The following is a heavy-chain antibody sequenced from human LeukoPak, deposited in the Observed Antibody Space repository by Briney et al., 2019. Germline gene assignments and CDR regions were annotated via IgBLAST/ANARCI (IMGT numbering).Heavy chain of an antibody. J-gene: IGHJ6*02. CDR2: ISYDGSNK. Sequence: PGRSLRLSCAASGFTFSSYAMHWVRQAPGKGLEWVAVISYDGSNKYYADSVKGRFTISRDNSKNTLYLQMNSLRAEDTAVYYCARDMRLRYFDWLTKVGFAGMDVWGQGTTVTVSS. V-gene: IGHV3-30-3*01. CDR1: GFTFSSYA. D-gene: IGHD3-9*01. CDR3: ARDMRLRYFDWLTKVGFAGMDV.